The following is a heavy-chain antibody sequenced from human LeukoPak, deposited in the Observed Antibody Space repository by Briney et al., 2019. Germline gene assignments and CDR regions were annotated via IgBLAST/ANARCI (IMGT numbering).Heavy chain of an antibody. CDR3: AREIAAAGFYYFDY. V-gene: IGHV4-59*12. CDR2: IYYSGST. D-gene: IGHD6-13*01. Sequence: SETLSLTCTVSGGSISSYYWSWIRQPPEKGLEWIGYIYYSGSTNYNPSLKSRVTISVDTSKNQFSLKLTSVAAADTAVYYCAREIAAAGFYYFDYWGQGTLVTVSS. J-gene: IGHJ4*02. CDR1: GGSISSYY.